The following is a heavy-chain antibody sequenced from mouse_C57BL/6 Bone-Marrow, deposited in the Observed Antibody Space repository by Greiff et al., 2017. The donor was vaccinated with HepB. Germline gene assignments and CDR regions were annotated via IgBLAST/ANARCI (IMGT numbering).Heavy chain of an antibody. Sequence: EVQLQQSGAELVRPGASVKLSCTASGFNIKDDYMHWVKQRPEQGLEWIGWIDPENGDTEYASKFQGKATITADTSSTTAYLQLSSLTSEDTAVYYCTTDDGYSGYWGQGTTLTVSS. D-gene: IGHD2-3*01. CDR2: IDPENGDT. CDR3: TTDDGYSGY. V-gene: IGHV14-4*01. J-gene: IGHJ2*01. CDR1: GFNIKDDY.